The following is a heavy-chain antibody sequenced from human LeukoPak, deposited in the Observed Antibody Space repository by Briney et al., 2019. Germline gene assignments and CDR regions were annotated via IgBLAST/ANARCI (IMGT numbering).Heavy chain of an antibody. CDR3: ARTYGASS. CDR1: GGSFSGYY. V-gene: IGHV4-34*01. Sequence: SETLSLTCAVYGGSFSGYYWSWIRQPPGKGLEWIGEINHSGSTNYNPSLKSRVTISVDTSKNQFSLKLSSVTAADTAVYYCARTYGASSWGQGTLVNVSS. J-gene: IGHJ5*02. D-gene: IGHD3-10*01. CDR2: INHSGST.